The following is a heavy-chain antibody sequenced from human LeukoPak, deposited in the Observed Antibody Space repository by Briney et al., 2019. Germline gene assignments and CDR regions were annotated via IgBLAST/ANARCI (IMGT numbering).Heavy chain of an antibody. CDR2: MYDSGST. D-gene: IGHD1-26*01. CDR1: GDSISSYY. V-gene: IGHV4-59*01. CDR3: ARGGVGATSFNFDY. Sequence: SETLSLTCAVSGDSISSYYWNWIRLPPGKGLEWIGHMYDSGSTNYNPSLKSRITISVDTPKNQFSLGLSSVTAADTAVYYCARGGVGATSFNFDYWGQGTLVTVSS. J-gene: IGHJ4*02.